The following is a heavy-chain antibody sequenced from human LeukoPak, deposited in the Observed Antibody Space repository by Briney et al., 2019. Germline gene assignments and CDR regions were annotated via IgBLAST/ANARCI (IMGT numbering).Heavy chain of an antibody. D-gene: IGHD5-18*01. CDR3: ATVLSGIQLWYRPYYFDY. J-gene: IGHJ4*02. CDR1: GHTLTELS. CDR2: FDPEDGET. V-gene: IGHV1-24*01. Sequence: ASVKVSCKVSGHTLTELSMHWVRQAPGKGLEWMGGFDPEDGETIYAQKFQGRVTMTEDTSTDTAYMELSSLRSEDTAVYYCATVLSGIQLWYRPYYFDYWGQGTLVTVSS.